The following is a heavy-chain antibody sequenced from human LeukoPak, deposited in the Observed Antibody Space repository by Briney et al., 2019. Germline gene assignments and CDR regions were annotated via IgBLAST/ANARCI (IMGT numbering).Heavy chain of an antibody. CDR3: ARVPRTGYSYGYSYYDGMDV. J-gene: IGHJ6*02. Sequence: KPAETLTLTCAAYGGSFSGYYWSWIRQPPGKGLEWIGEINHSGSTNYSTTIKSRVTISVDTSKNQFSLKLRTVTAADTAVYYCARVPRTGYSYGYSYYDGMDVWGQGTTVTVSS. V-gene: IGHV4-34*01. CDR2: INHSGST. D-gene: IGHD5-18*01. CDR1: GGSFSGYY.